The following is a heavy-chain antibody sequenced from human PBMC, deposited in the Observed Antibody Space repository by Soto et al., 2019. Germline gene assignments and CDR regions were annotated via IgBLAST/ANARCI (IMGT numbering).Heavy chain of an antibody. CDR1: GGSISSGDYY. V-gene: IGHV4-30-4*01. Sequence: PSETLSLTCTVSGGSISSGDYYWSWIRQSPGKGLEWIGYIYYSGRTYYKPSLKSRVTISVDTPKNQFSLKLSSVTAADMAVYYCARGNSRYYYDNSGYYYADYWGQGTQVTVSS. J-gene: IGHJ4*02. D-gene: IGHD3-22*01. CDR2: IYYSGRT. CDR3: ARGNSRYYYDNSGYYYADY.